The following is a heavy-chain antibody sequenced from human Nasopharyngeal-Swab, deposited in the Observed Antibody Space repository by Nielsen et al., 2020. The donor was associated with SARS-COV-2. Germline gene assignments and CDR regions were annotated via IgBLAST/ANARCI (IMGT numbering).Heavy chain of an antibody. CDR2: ISWNSGSI. CDR3: AALLDYGDYGPDY. J-gene: IGHJ4*02. V-gene: IGHV3-9*01. D-gene: IGHD4-17*01. Sequence: LSLTCAASGFTFDDYAMHWVRQAPRKGLGWVSGISWNSGSIGYADSVKGRFTISRDNAKNSLYLQMNSLRAEDTALYYCAALLDYGDYGPDYWGQGTLVTVSS. CDR1: GFTFDDYA.